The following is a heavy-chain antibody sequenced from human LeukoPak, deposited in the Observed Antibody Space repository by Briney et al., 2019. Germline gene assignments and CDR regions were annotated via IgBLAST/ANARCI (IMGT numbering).Heavy chain of an antibody. CDR1: GGSISSYY. D-gene: IGHD6-19*01. V-gene: IGHV4-59*01. Sequence: SETLSLTCTVSGGSISSYYWSWIRQPPGKGLEWIGYIYYSGSTNYNPSLKSRVTISVDTSKNQFSLKLSSVTAADTAVYYCARVRYSSGWSGEFYYYMDVWGKGTTVTVSS. CDR3: ARVRYSSGWSGEFYYYMDV. J-gene: IGHJ6*03. CDR2: IYYSGST.